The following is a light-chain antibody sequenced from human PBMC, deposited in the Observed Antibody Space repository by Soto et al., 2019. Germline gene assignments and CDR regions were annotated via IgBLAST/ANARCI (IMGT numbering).Light chain of an antibody. CDR2: GAS. J-gene: IGKJ2*01. CDR3: QPYNNWYP. V-gene: IGKV3-15*01. CDR1: QSVSSN. Sequence: EIVMTQSPATLSVSPGERATLSCRASQSVSSNLAWYQQKPGQAPRLLIYGASTRATGIPARFSGSRSGTEFTLTISSLQSEDAAGYYCQPYNNWYPFGQGTKLELK.